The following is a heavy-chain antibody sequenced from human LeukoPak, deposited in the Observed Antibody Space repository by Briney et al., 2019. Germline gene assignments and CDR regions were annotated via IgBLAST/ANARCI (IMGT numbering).Heavy chain of an antibody. J-gene: IGHJ4*02. CDR3: AGGRYSYGYADY. CDR2: MNPNSGNT. D-gene: IGHD5-18*01. V-gene: IGHV1-8*01. CDR1: GYTFTSYD. Sequence: ASVKVSCKASGYTFTSYDINWVRQATGQGLEWMGWMNPNSGNTGYAQKFQGRVTMTRNTSISTAYMELSSLRSEDTAVYYCAGGRYSYGYADYWGQGTLVTVSS.